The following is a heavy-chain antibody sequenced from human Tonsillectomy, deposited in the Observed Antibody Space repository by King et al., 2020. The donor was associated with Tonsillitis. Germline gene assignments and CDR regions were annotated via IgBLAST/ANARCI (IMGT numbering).Heavy chain of an antibody. CDR2: FSYSGMP. Sequence: QLQESGPGLVTPSETLSLTCSVSGASVSSVDYQWGWIRQPPGKGLGWIGYFSYSGMPNDNPSLKSRVTILVDTSKNQFSLKLSSVTSADTAVYYCARDYWGSLDYWGQGILVTVSS. CDR1: GASVSSVDYQ. D-gene: IGHD7-27*01. J-gene: IGHJ4*02. CDR3: ARDYWGSLDY. V-gene: IGHV4-61*08.